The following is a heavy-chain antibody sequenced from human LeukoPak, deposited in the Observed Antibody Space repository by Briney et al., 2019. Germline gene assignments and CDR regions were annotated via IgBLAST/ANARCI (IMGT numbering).Heavy chain of an antibody. CDR2: IRYDGSNK. CDR1: GFDLSRNG. J-gene: IGHJ5*02. D-gene: IGHD1-14*01. V-gene: IGHV3-30*02. CDR3: AKDTTPPKAGFDP. Sequence: PGGSLRLSCAASGFDLSRNGMHWVRQAPGKGLEWVAFIRYDGSNKYYADSVKGRFTISRDNSKYTLYLQMNSLRAEDTSIYFCAKDTTPPKAGFDPWGQGTLVTVSS.